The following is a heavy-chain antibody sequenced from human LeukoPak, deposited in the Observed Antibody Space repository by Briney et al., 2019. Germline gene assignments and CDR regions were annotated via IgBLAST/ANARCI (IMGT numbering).Heavy chain of an antibody. CDR1: GASISSGGYS. V-gene: IGHV4-30-2*01. J-gene: IGHJ3*02. Sequence: SQTLSLTCAVSGASISSGGYSWSWIRQPPGKGLEWIGYIYHSGSTYYNPSLKSRVTISVDRSKNQFSLKLSSVTAADTAVYYCAREVTKTVVRGVKGAFDIWGQGTMVTVSS. D-gene: IGHD3-10*01. CDR3: AREVTKTVVRGVKGAFDI. CDR2: IYHSGST.